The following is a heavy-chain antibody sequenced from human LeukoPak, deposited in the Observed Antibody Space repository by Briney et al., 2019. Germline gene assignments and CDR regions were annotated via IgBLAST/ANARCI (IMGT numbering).Heavy chain of an antibody. Sequence: KPSETLSLTCTVSGGSISSYYWSWIRQPAGKGLEWIGRIYTSGSTNYNPSLKSRVTMSVDTSKNQFSLKLSSVTAADTAVYYCARDGYSRGWDPQTLDAFDIWGQGTMVTVSS. CDR1: GGSISSYY. CDR2: IYTSGST. V-gene: IGHV4-4*07. J-gene: IGHJ3*02. D-gene: IGHD6-19*01. CDR3: ARDGYSRGWDPQTLDAFDI.